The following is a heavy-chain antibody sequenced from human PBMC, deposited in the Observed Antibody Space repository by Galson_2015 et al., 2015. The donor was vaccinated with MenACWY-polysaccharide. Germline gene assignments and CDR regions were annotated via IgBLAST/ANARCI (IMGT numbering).Heavy chain of an antibody. CDR1: GFSFGTYW. CDR3: TKAGAKYCRGSNCNFNWFDP. J-gene: IGHJ5*02. V-gene: IGHV3-74*01. CDR2: INADGSAT. Sequence: SLRLSCAASGFSFGTYWMHWVRHAPGKGLVWVSRINADGSATGYADSVRGRFTISRDNAKNTLYLEMNSLRAEDTAVYYCTKAGAKYCRGSNCNFNWFDPWGQGTLVTVSS. D-gene: IGHD1-7*01.